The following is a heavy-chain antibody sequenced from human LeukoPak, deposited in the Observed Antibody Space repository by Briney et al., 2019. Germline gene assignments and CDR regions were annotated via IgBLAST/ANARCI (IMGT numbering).Heavy chain of an antibody. CDR3: ARDANYYDSSGYYYYYYYGMDV. J-gene: IGHJ6*02. D-gene: IGHD3-22*01. V-gene: IGHV3-11*01. CDR1: GFTFSDYY. Sequence: GGSLRLSCAASGFTFSDYYMSWIRQAPGKGLEWVSYISSSGSTIYYADSVKGRFTIPRDNAKNSLYLQMNSLRAEDTAVYYCARDANYYDSSGYYYYYYYGMDVWGQGTTVTVSS. CDR2: ISSSGSTI.